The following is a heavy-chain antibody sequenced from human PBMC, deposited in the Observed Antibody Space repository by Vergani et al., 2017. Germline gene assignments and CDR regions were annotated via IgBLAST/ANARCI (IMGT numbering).Heavy chain of an antibody. CDR1: GGSISSSNW. CDR2: IHHSGST. Sequence: QVQLKESGPGLVKPPGTLPLTCVVSGGSISSSNWWSWVRQSPGKGLEWIGEIHHSGSTHYNPSLKSRVTMSVDKSKNHFSLKLSSVTAADTALYYCTSYFYASGSRPTWGQGTLVTVSS. D-gene: IGHD3-10*01. J-gene: IGHJ4*02. V-gene: IGHV4-4*03. CDR3: TSYFYASGSRPT.